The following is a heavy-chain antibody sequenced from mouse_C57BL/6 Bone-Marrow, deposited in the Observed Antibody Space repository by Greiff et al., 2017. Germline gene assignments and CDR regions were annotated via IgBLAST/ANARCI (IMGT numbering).Heavy chain of an antibody. CDR2: ITYDGSN. V-gene: IGHV3-6*01. D-gene: IGHD2-3*01. J-gene: IGHJ3*01. CDR3: ARCDAWFAY. CDR1: GYSITSGYY. Sequence: EVQLVESGPGLVKPSQSLSLTCSVTGYSITSGYYWNWIRQLPGNKLEWMGHITYDGSNNYNPSLKNRISITQHTSKNQFFLKLNSVTTEDTATYYCARCDAWFAYWGQGTLVTVSA.